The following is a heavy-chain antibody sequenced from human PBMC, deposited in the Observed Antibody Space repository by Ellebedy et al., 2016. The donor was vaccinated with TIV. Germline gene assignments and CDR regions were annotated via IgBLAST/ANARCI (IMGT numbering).Heavy chain of an antibody. Sequence: PGGSLRLSCAASGFAFSNFGMHWVRQALGKGLEWAAFTRYDESRRYYAESVKGRFTISRDNSKNTLYLQMNSLRVEDTAVYYCAKKREYDGNSLDNWGQGTLVSVSS. J-gene: IGHJ4*02. V-gene: IGHV3-30*02. CDR2: TRYDESRR. CDR3: AKKREYDGNSLDN. CDR1: GFAFSNFG. D-gene: IGHD1-1*01.